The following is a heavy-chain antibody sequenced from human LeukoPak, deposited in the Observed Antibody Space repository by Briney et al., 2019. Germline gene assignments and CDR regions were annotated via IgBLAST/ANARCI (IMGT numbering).Heavy chain of an antibody. CDR3: AKDNRRAAAGLFDY. CDR2: ISGSSTYI. V-gene: IGHV3-21*04. D-gene: IGHD6-13*01. J-gene: IGHJ4*02. Sequence: GGSLRLSCAASGFTFDDYGMSWVRQAPGKGLECVSSISGSSTYIYYADSVKGRFTVSRDNANSSLYLQMNSLRAEDTAVYYCAKDNRRAAAGLFDYWGQGTLVTVSS. CDR1: GFTFDDYG.